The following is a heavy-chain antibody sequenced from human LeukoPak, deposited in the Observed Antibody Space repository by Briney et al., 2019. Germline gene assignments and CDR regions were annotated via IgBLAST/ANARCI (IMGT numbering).Heavy chain of an antibody. CDR1: GGSISSGSYY. Sequence: SETLSLTCTVSGGSISSGSYYWSWLRQPAGKGLEWIGRIYTSGSTNYNPSLKSRVTISVDTSKNQFSLKLSSVTAADTDVYYCARANWNYDEYFDYWGQGTLVTVSS. CDR2: IYTSGST. D-gene: IGHD1-7*01. CDR3: ARANWNYDEYFDY. V-gene: IGHV4-61*02. J-gene: IGHJ4*02.